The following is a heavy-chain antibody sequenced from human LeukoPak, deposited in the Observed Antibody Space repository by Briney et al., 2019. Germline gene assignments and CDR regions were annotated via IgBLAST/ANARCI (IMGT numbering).Heavy chain of an antibody. CDR1: GGSFSGYY. CDR2: INHSGST. CDR3: ARGHQAYYYGSGSPFDY. Sequence: SETLSLTCAVYGGSFSGYYWSWIRQPPGKGLEWIGEINHSGSTNYNPSLKSRVTISVDTSKNQFSLKLSSVTAADTAVYYCARGHQAYYYGSGSPFDYWGQGTLVTVPS. J-gene: IGHJ4*02. V-gene: IGHV4-34*01. D-gene: IGHD3-10*01.